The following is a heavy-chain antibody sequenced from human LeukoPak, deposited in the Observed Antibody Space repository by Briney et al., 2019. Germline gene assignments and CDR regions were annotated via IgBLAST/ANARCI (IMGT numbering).Heavy chain of an antibody. CDR1: GGPISSYQ. D-gene: IGHD4-23*01. CDR3: ARVGVDYSGNILKYFYDY. J-gene: IGHJ4*02. V-gene: IGHV4-59*12. Sequence: SETLSLTCTVSGGPISSYQGSWIRQPPGKGLEWIGNIYHSGSANYNPSLTSRVIISVDTSKNQFSLKLSPVIATDTAVYYCARVGVDYSGNILKYFYDYWGQGTLVTVSS. CDR2: IYHSGSA.